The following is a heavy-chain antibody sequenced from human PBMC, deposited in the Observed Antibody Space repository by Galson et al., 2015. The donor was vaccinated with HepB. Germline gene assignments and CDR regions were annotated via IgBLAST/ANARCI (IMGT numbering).Heavy chain of an antibody. D-gene: IGHD3-3*01. CDR2: INPNSGGT. V-gene: IGHV1-2*04. J-gene: IGHJ6*02. Sequence: SVKVSCKASGYTFTGYYMHWVRQAPGQGLEWMGWINPNSGGTNYAQKFQGWVTMTRDTSISTAYMELSRLRSDDTAVYYCARAYYDRHLYYYGMDVWGQGTTVTVSS. CDR1: GYTFTGYY. CDR3: ARAYYDRHLYYYGMDV.